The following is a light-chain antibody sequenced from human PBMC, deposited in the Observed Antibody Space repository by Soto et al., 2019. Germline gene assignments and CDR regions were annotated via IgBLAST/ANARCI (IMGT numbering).Light chain of an antibody. CDR2: EVS. V-gene: IGLV2-14*01. J-gene: IGLJ3*02. CDR3: SSFTSSSTWV. Sequence: QSVLTQPASVSGSPGQSITISCTGTSSDVGGYDYVSWYQQHPGKAPKLMIYEVSNRPSGISARFSGSKSGNTASLTISGLQPEDEADYYCSSFTSSSTWVFVGGTKLTVL. CDR1: SSDVGGYDY.